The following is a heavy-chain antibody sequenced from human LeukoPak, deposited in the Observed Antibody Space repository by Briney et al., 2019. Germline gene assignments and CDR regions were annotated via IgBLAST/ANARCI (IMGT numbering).Heavy chain of an antibody. CDR2: ISGSGGSK. CDR3: AKHPGDFTGIVNYYYMDL. V-gene: IGHV3-23*01. CDR1: GFTFSSYA. D-gene: IGHD1-26*01. Sequence: GGSLRLSCAASGFTFSSYAMSWVRQAPGKGLEWVSAISGSGGSKYYADSVKGRFTISRDNSKNTLFLQMTSLRAEDTAVYYCAKHPGDFTGIVNYYYMDLWGKGTTVTVSS. J-gene: IGHJ6*03.